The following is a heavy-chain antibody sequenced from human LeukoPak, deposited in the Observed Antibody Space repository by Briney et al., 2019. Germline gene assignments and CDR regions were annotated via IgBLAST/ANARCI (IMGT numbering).Heavy chain of an antibody. V-gene: IGHV1-69*13. CDR3: ARGYDFWSGYYSGK. Sequence: GASVKVSCKASGYTFTSYGISWLRQAPGQGLEWMGGIIPIFGTANYAQKFQGRVTITADESTSTAYMELSSLRSEDTAVYYCARGYDFWSGYYSGKWGQGTLVTVSS. D-gene: IGHD3-3*01. CDR2: IIPIFGTA. J-gene: IGHJ4*02. CDR1: GYTFTSYG.